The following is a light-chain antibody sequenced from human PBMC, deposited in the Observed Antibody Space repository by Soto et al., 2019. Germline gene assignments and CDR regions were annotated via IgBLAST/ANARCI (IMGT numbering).Light chain of an antibody. CDR1: SSDVGGYNY. V-gene: IGLV2-8*01. J-gene: IGLJ2*01. CDR3: RSYADTNILV. Sequence: QSALTQPPSASGSPGQSVTISCTGSSSDVGGYNYVSWYQQHPGKAPKLIMFEVSKRPSGTGVTDRFSGSKSGNTASLTVSRLQAEDEADYYCRSYADTNILVFGGGTQLTVL. CDR2: EVS.